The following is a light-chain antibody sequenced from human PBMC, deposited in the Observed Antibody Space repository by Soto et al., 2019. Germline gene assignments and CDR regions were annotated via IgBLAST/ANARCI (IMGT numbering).Light chain of an antibody. CDR2: GAS. J-gene: IGKJ2*01. CDR1: QSVSSSY. V-gene: IGKV3-20*01. CDR3: PQYGSSPPYT. Sequence: EIVLTQSPGTLSWSPGERATLSCRASQSVSSSYLAWYQQKPGQAPRLLIYGASSRATGIPDRFSGSGSGTDFILTISRLEPEDFAVYYCPQYGSSPPYTFGQGTKLEIK.